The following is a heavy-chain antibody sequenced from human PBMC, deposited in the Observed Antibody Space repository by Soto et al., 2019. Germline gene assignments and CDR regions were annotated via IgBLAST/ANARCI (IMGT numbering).Heavy chain of an antibody. Sequence: QVQLVQSGAEVKKPGTSVKVSCKASGYTFTSYGISWVRQAHGQGLEWMGWISAYNGNTNYAQKLQGRVTMTTDTSTSTAYMELRSLRSDDTAVYYCVRDLDIVVVPAGGVDPWGQGTLVTVSS. J-gene: IGHJ5*02. D-gene: IGHD2-2*01. CDR3: VRDLDIVVVPAGGVDP. CDR2: ISAYNGNT. CDR1: GYTFTSYG. V-gene: IGHV1-18*01.